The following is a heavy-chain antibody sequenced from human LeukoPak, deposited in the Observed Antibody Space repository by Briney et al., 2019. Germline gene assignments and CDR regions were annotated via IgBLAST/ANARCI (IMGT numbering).Heavy chain of an antibody. V-gene: IGHV4-59*01. Sequence: PSETLSLTCSIFGASISNYYWTWIRQPPGKGLEWIGYISYSGNTNSNPSLKGRATISLDTSKNQFSLKLTSVTAADTAVYYCARSIAVPGDFDYWGQGTLVTVSS. CDR1: GASISNYY. CDR3: ARSIAVPGDFDY. J-gene: IGHJ4*02. CDR2: ISYSGNT. D-gene: IGHD6-19*01.